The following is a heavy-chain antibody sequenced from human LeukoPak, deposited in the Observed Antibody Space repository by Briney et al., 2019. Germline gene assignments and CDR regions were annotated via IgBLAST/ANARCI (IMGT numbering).Heavy chain of an antibody. V-gene: IGHV3-74*01. CDR1: GFTFNNYW. Sequence: GGSLRLSCAASGFTFNNYWMHWVRQAPGKGLVWVSRINSDGGSTSYADSAKGRFTISRDNAKNTLFLQMNSLRAEDTAVYYCARRTVGAAPYYFDYWGQGTLVTVSS. D-gene: IGHD1-26*01. CDR2: INSDGGST. J-gene: IGHJ4*02. CDR3: ARRTVGAAPYYFDY.